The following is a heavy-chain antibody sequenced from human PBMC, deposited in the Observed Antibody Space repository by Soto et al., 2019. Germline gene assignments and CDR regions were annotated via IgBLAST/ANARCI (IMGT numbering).Heavy chain of an antibody. J-gene: IGHJ6*03. V-gene: IGHV3-23*01. CDR3: AKCVVADPPFHYYYMDV. D-gene: IGHD6-19*01. CDR2: ISGSDGST. CDR1: GFTFSSYA. Sequence: EVQLLESGGGLVQPGGSLRLSCAASGFTFSSYAMSWVRQAPGKGLEWVSAISGSDGSTYYADSVKGRFTISRDNSKNTLYLQMNSLRAEDTAVYYCAKCVVADPPFHYYYMDVWGKGTTVTVSS.